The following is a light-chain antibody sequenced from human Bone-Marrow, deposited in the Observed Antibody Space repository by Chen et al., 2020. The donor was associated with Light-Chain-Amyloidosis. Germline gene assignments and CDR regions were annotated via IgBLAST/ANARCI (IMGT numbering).Light chain of an antibody. Sequence: EIVLTQSPGTLSLSPGEGANLSCRASQTISSNYLTWYQQNFGQAPRLLIYGSSSRATGIPDRFTGSGSGTDFTLTINRLSPEDFAMYYCQQYGTSPLTFGGGTKVEIK. CDR2: GSS. CDR3: QQYGTSPLT. V-gene: IGKV3-20*01. J-gene: IGKJ4*01. CDR1: QTISSNY.